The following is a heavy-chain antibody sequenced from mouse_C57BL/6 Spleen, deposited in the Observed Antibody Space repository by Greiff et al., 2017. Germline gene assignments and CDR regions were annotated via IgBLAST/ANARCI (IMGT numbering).Heavy chain of an antibody. CDR3: ARLTGWYFDV. CDR2: ISSGGSYT. J-gene: IGHJ1*03. CDR1: GFTFSSYG. D-gene: IGHD4-1*01. V-gene: IGHV5-6*01. Sequence: EVKLVESGGDLVKPGGSLKLSCAASGFTFSSYGMSWARQTPDKRLEWVATISSGGSYTYYPDSVKGRFTISRDNAKNTLYLQMSSLKSEDTAMYYCARLTGWYFDVWGTGTTVTVSS.